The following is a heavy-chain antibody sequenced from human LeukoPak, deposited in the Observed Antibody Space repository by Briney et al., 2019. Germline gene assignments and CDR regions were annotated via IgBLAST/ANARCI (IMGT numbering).Heavy chain of an antibody. CDR1: GYTFTGYY. D-gene: IGHD3-22*01. V-gene: IGHV1-2*02. CDR3: ARERESSGYSSLDP. Sequence: VASVKVSCKASGYTFTGYYMHWVRQAPGQGLEWMAWLNPNSGTKKYAQTFEGRVSVTWATSIGTAYMELSALRYDDTAVYYCARERESSGYSSLDPWGQGTLVTVSS. CDR2: LNPNSGTK. J-gene: IGHJ5*02.